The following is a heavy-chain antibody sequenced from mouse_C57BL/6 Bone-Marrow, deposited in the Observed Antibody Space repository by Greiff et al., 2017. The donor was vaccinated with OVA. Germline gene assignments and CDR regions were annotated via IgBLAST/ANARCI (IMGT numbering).Heavy chain of an antibody. V-gene: IGHV1-81*01. CDR2: IYPRSGNT. J-gene: IGHJ1*03. CDR1: GYTFTSYG. CDR3: ARGRSWYFDV. Sequence: QVQLQQSGAELARPGASVKLSCKASGYTFTSYGISWVKQRTGQGLEWIGEIYPRSGNTYYNEKFKSKATLTVDKPSSTAYMQLSSLTSEDSAVYYCARGRSWYFDVWGTGTTVTVSS.